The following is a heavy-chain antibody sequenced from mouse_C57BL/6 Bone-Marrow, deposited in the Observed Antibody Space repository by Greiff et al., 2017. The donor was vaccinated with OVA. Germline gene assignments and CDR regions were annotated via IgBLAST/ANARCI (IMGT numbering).Heavy chain of an antibody. CDR2: IRLKSDNYAT. D-gene: IGHD1-1*01. CDR1: GFTFSNYW. V-gene: IGHV6-3*01. CDR3: TNSFTTVVPYAMDY. J-gene: IGHJ4*01. Sequence: EVKLVESGGGLVQPGGSMKLSCVASGFTFSNYWMNWVRQSPEKGLEWVAQIRLKSDNYATHYAESVKGRFTISRDDSKSSVYLQMNNLRAEDTGIYYCTNSFTTVVPYAMDYWGQGTSVTVSS.